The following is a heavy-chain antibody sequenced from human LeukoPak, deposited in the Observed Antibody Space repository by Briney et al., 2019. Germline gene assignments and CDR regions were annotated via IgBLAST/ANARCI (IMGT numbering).Heavy chain of an antibody. CDR2: MNPNSGNT. CDR3: ARGGGSGWYDWFDP. Sequence: ASVTVSCKASGYTFTSYDINRVRQATGQGVEWMGWMNPNSGNTGYAQKFQGRVTMTRNTSISTAYMELSSLRSEDTAVYYCARGGGSGWYDWFDPWGQGTLVTVSS. V-gene: IGHV1-8*01. D-gene: IGHD6-19*01. CDR1: GYTFTSYD. J-gene: IGHJ5*02.